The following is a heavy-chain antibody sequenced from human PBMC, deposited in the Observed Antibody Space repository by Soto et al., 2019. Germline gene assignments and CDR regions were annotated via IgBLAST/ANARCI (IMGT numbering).Heavy chain of an antibody. Sequence: GPLRRSCSVSGFDVKDHYMAWVRRAPGKGLEWVSILFSGGSTYYADSVMGRFSISRDTSKNTLYLRMDSLRAEDMAFYYCARGYNDCSTYFDYWGLGTLVTVYS. CDR3: ARGYNDCSTYFDY. D-gene: IGHD2-21*02. CDR2: LFSGGST. V-gene: IGHV3-53*01. CDR1: GFDVKDHY. J-gene: IGHJ4*02.